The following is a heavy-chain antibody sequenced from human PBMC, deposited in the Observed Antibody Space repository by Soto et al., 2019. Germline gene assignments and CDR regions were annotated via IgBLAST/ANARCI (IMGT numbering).Heavy chain of an antibody. J-gene: IGHJ6*02. Sequence: PGESLKISCKGSGYSFTSYWISWVRQMPGKGLEWMGRIDPSDSYTNYSPSFQGHVTISADKSISTAYLQWSSLKASDTAMYYCARLIVVVPAAPSDYYYYYGMDAWGQGTTVTVSS. CDR3: ARLIVVVPAAPSDYYYYYGMDA. CDR2: IDPSDSYT. D-gene: IGHD2-2*01. V-gene: IGHV5-10-1*01. CDR1: GYSFTSYW.